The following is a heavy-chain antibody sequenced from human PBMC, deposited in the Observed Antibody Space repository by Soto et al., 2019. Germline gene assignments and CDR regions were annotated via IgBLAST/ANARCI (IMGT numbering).Heavy chain of an antibody. CDR1: SGSITSSNW. D-gene: IGHD3-10*01. CDR3: AKFPSGSSYFDY. V-gene: IGHV4-4*02. CDR2: IYHSGST. Sequence: TLSLTCAVSSGSITSSNWWSWVRQPPGKGLEWIGEIYHSGSTTYNPSLKSRVTISVDKSKNQFSLKLSSVTAADTAVYYCAKFPSGSSYFDYWGQGALVTVS. J-gene: IGHJ4*02.